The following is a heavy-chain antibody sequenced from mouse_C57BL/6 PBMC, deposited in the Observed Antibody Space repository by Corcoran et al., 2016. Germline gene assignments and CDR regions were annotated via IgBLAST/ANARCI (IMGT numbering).Heavy chain of an antibody. CDR1: GYSITSGYY. CDR3: ARDSNDYAMDY. D-gene: IGHD2-5*01. V-gene: IGHV3-6*01. J-gene: IGHJ4*01. CDR2: ISYDGSN. Sequence: DVQLQESGPGLVKPSQSLSLTCSVTGYSITSGYYWNWIRQFPGNKLEWMGYISYDGSNNYNPSLKNRISITRDTSKNQFFLKLNSVTTEDTATYYCARDSNDYAMDYWGQGTSVTVSS.